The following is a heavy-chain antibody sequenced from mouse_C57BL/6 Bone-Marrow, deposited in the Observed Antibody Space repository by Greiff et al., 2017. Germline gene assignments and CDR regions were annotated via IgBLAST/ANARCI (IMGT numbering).Heavy chain of an antibody. Sequence: VQLQQPGAELVKPGASVKMSCKASGYTFTSYWITWVKQRPGQGLEWIGDICPGSGSTYYTETFKSQSTLTVDTSTSTAYMQLSSLTSEDAAVYYCARRDITAVVADYWGQGTTLTVSS. CDR3: ARRDITAVVADY. J-gene: IGHJ2*01. CDR2: ICPGSGST. D-gene: IGHD1-1*01. CDR1: GYTFTSYW. V-gene: IGHV1-55*01.